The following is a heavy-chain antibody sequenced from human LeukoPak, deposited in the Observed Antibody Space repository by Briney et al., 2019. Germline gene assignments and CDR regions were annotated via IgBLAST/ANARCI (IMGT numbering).Heavy chain of an antibody. D-gene: IGHD5-12*01. CDR1: GFIFNYYA. V-gene: IGHV3-30-3*01. CDR3: ARESTLNPDSGFFDS. CDR2: ISYDGSNT. Sequence: GGSLRLSCAASGFIFNYYATHWVRQAPGKGLESVSFISYDGSNTYYTDSVKGRFTISRDNSKNTLYLQMNSLRAEDTAVYYCARESTLNPDSGFFDSWGQGTLVTVSS. J-gene: IGHJ4*02.